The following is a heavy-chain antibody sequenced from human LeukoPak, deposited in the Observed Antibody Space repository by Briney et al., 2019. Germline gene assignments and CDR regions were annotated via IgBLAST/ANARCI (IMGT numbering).Heavy chain of an antibody. CDR3: ARGLNGFSYDY. D-gene: IGHD6-6*01. CDR1: GFSVSSSY. J-gene: IGHJ4*02. Sequence: GGSLRLSCAASGFSVSSSYMSWVRQAQGKGLEWVSVIYSGGGTYYADSVKGRFTVSRDNSKSTLYLQMNSLRAEDTAVYYCARGLNGFSYDYWGQGTLVTVSS. V-gene: IGHV3-66*01. CDR2: IYSGGGT.